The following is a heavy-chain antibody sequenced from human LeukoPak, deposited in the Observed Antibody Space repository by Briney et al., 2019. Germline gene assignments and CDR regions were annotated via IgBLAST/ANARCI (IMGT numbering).Heavy chain of an antibody. J-gene: IGHJ6*02. CDR2: IKQDGSDK. V-gene: IGHV3-7*01. D-gene: IGHD3-16*02. Sequence: PGGSLRLSCAASGFTFSTYWMSWVRQAPGKGLEWVANIKQDGSDKFYADSMKGRFTISRDNATNSVYLQMDSLRVEDTAVYYCTRDYRGKDVWGRGTTVTVSS. CDR3: TRDYRGKDV. CDR1: GFTFSTYW.